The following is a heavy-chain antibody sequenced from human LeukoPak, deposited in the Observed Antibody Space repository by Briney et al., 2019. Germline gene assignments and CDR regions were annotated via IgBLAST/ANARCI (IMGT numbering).Heavy chain of an antibody. Sequence: PSETLSLTCSVSGGSISTYYWSWIRQPPGKGLEWIGYIYNGGSTNYHPSLKSRVTISVDTSKNQFSLKLTSVTAADTAVYYCARQGGWYGGFDYWGQGTLVTVSS. V-gene: IGHV4-59*08. J-gene: IGHJ4*02. CDR3: ARQGGWYGGFDY. D-gene: IGHD6-19*01. CDR1: GGSISTYY. CDR2: IYNGGST.